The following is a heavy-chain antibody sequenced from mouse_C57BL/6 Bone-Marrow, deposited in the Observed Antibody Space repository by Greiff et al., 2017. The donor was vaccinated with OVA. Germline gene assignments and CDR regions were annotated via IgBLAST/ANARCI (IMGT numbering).Heavy chain of an antibody. Sequence: EVQLQQSGPELVKPGASVKISCKASGYSFTGYYMNWVKQSPEKSLEWIGEINPSTGGTTYNQKFKAKATLTVDKSSSTAYMQLKSLTSEDSAVYYCARDPRTVYYFDYWGQGTTLTVSS. D-gene: IGHD5-1*01. V-gene: IGHV1-42*01. CDR3: ARDPRTVYYFDY. CDR1: GYSFTGYY. J-gene: IGHJ2*01. CDR2: INPSTGGT.